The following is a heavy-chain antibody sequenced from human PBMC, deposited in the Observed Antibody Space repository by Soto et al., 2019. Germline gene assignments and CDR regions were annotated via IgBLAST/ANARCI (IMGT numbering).Heavy chain of an antibody. CDR2: IYWDDDE. Sequence: QSTLKESGPALVKPTQPLTLTCTLSVFSLSTTAEGVGWIRQPPGKALECLALIYWDDDERYSPSLKSSLTITKDSSQIKVVLTVTNVDPVDTATFYCAHGSCSRADCYPNPHLDYWGQGTVVTVSS. CDR1: VFSLSTTAEG. CDR3: AHGSCSRADCYPNPHLDY. D-gene: IGHD2-2*01. J-gene: IGHJ4*02. V-gene: IGHV2-5*02.